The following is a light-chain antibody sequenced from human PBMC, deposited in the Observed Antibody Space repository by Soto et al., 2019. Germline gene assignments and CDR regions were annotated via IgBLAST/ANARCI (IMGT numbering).Light chain of an antibody. V-gene: IGKV1-5*01. CDR1: QGISNW. CDR3: LQHYSYPGT. J-gene: IGKJ1*01. CDR2: HAS. Sequence: IQLTQSPSSLSASIGDTVTVACRASQGISNWLAWYQQKPGKAPKLLVFHASGLDSGVPSRFSGSGSGTEFTLTISSLQSDDFATYYCLQHYSYPGTCGQGTKG.